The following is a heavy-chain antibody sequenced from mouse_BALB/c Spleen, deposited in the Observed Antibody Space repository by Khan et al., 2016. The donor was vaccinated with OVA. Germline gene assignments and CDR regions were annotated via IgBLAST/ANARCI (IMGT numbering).Heavy chain of an antibody. Sequence: VRLQQSGPELVKPGASVKIPCKASGYTFTDYNMDWVKQSHGKSLEWIGDINPNNGGTIYNQKFKGKATLTFDKSSSTAYMELRSLTSEDTAVYYCARHGYGGFAYWGQGTLGTVSA. J-gene: IGHJ3*01. CDR2: INPNNGGT. CDR3: ARHGYGGFAY. D-gene: IGHD2-2*01. V-gene: IGHV1-18*01. CDR1: GYTFTDYN.